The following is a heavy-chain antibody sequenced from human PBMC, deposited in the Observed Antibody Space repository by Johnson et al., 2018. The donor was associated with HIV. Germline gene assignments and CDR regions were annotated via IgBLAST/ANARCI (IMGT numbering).Heavy chain of an antibody. CDR1: GFTFSSYA. J-gene: IGHJ3*02. CDR3: TTPSGDYLGAFDI. V-gene: IGHV3-33*08. CDR2: IRYDGSNK. D-gene: IGHD4-17*01. Sequence: QVQLVESGGSVVQPGRSLRLSCAASGFTFSSYAMHWVRQAPGKGLEWVAFIRYDGSNKYYVDSVKGRFTISRDNSKNTLYLQMNSLRAEDTAVYYCTTPSGDYLGAFDIWGQGTMVTVSS.